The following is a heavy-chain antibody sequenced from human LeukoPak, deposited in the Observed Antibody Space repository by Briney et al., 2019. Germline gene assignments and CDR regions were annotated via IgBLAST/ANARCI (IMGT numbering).Heavy chain of an antibody. CDR3: VRDFRSADY. J-gene: IGHJ4*02. V-gene: IGHV3-74*01. CDR2: ICPDGTVT. Sequence: PGGSLRLSCETSGFNFSRYAMGWVRQAPGKGPMWVSRICPDGTVTNYADSVKARFIISRDNARNTVYLQMNSLRVEDTAVYYCVRDFRSADYWGQGTLVTVSS. CDR1: GFNFSRYA.